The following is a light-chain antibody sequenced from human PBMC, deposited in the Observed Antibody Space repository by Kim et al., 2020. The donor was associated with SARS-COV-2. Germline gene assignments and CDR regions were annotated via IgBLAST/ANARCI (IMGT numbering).Light chain of an antibody. V-gene: IGKV3-20*01. J-gene: IGKJ1*01. Sequence: SPGERATLSCRASHQITSDYLAWYQQRPGQAPRLLIYSVSTRAAGITDRFSGSGSGTDFTLTISWLEPEDFAVYYCHHYGDSLWSFGRGTKVDIK. CDR3: HHYGDSLWS. CDR2: SVS. CDR1: HQITSDY.